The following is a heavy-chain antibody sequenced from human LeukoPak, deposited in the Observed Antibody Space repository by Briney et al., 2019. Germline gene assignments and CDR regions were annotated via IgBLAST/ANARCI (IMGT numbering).Heavy chain of an antibody. J-gene: IGHJ4*02. V-gene: IGHV3-21*01. CDR1: GFTFSSYT. Sequence: GGSLRLSCAASGFTFSSYTMNWVRQAPGKGLEWVSSISSSSSYIYYADSVKGRFTISRDNAKNSLYLQMNSLRAEDTAVYYCARDRDSYFDYWGQGTLVTVSS. CDR3: ARDRDSYFDY. CDR2: ISSSSSYI.